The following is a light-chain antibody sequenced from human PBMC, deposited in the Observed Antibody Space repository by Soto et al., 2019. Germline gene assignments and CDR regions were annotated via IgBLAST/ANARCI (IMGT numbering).Light chain of an antibody. CDR3: QQHNQWPIT. V-gene: IGKV3D-15*01. CDR2: GAS. CDR1: QSGSIK. Sequence: EIVMTQSAATLSVSPRXRATLSCRASQSGSIKLAYYQQKPGQAPRLLIYGASSRATGIPHRFSGSGSGTDFTLTINSRQSEDSAVYYCQQHNQWPITFGQGTRLEIK. J-gene: IGKJ5*01.